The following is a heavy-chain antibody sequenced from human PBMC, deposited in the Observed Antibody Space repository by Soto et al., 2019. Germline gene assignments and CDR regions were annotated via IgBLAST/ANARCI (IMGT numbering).Heavy chain of an antibody. CDR1: GFTFGNYW. J-gene: IGHJ6*02. D-gene: IGHD1-1*01. Sequence: EVQLVESGGGLVQPGGSLRLSCTVSGFTFGNYWMTWVRQAPGKGLEWVANMNQNGSEKYYVDSVKGRFAISRDNAKNSLYLQMNSLSAEATAVYYCASQRVSYAMDVWGQGTTVTVSS. CDR2: MNQNGSEK. CDR3: ASQRVSYAMDV. V-gene: IGHV3-7*05.